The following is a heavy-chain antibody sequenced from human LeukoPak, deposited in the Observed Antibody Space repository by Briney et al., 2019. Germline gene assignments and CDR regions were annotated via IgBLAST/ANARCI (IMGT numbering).Heavy chain of an antibody. Sequence: GGSLRLSCAASGFTFSIYSMNWVRQAPGKGLEWVSYISSSSSTTIYYADSVKGRFTISRDNAKNSLYLQMNSLRAEDTAVYYCARGWSSDSSSSNFDYWGQGTLVTVSS. CDR3: ARGWSSDSSSSNFDY. CDR1: GFTFSIYS. D-gene: IGHD6-6*01. CDR2: ISSSSSTTI. V-gene: IGHV3-48*01. J-gene: IGHJ4*02.